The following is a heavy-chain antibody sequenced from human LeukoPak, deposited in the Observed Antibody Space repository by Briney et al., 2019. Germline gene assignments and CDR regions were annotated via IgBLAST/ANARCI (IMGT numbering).Heavy chain of an antibody. V-gene: IGHV3-23*01. D-gene: IGHD2-21*01. CDR3: AKENGAAVISHFDY. J-gene: IGHJ4*02. Sequence: GGSLRLSCAASGFTFSSYAMSWVRQAPGKGLEWFSGISGCGGNTFYADSVKGRFTISRDNSKNTLYLQMNSLRAEDTAVYYCAKENGAAVISHFDYWGQGTLVTVSS. CDR1: GFTFSSYA. CDR2: ISGCGGNT.